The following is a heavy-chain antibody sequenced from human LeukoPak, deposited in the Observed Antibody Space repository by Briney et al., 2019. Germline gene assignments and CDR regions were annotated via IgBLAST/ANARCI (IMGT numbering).Heavy chain of an antibody. CDR2: IYYSGST. Sequence: KPSETLSLTCTVSGGSISSYYWSWIRQPPGKGLEWIGYIYYSGSTNYNPSLKSRVTISVDTSKNQFSLKLSSVTAADTAVYYCARSGRPLTYYYGSGGYRNWFDPWGQGTLVTVSS. CDR3: ARSGRPLTYYYGSGGYRNWFDP. V-gene: IGHV4-59*01. CDR1: GGSISSYY. D-gene: IGHD3-10*01. J-gene: IGHJ5*02.